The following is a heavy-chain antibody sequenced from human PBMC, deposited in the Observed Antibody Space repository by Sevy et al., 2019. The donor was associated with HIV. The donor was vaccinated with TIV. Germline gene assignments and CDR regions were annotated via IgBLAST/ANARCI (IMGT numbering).Heavy chain of an antibody. CDR2: IYYSGST. CDR3: ARVRKAARLIDY. J-gene: IGHJ4*02. CDR1: GGSVSSGSYY. V-gene: IGHV4-61*01. D-gene: IGHD6-6*01. Sequence: SETLSLTCTVSGGSVSSGSYYWSWIRQPPGKGLEWIGYIYYSGSTNYNPSLKSRVTISVDTSKNQFSLKLSPVTAADTAVYYCARVRKAARLIDYWGQGTLVTVSS.